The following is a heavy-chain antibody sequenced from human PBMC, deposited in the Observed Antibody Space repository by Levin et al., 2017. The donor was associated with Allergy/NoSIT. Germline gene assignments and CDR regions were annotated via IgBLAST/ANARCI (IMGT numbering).Heavy chain of an antibody. J-gene: IGHJ5*02. CDR1: GFTFSNAY. Sequence: GGSLRLSCAASGFTFSNAYMSWVRQAPGKGLEWVGRIKSRTNGGTTDYAAPVKGRFTISRDDSKNTLYLQMDSLKTEDTAVYFCTTAARYSSSWYFFDPWGQGTLVIVSS. V-gene: IGHV3-15*01. CDR3: TTAARYSSSWYFFDP. CDR2: IKSRTNGGTT. D-gene: IGHD6-13*01.